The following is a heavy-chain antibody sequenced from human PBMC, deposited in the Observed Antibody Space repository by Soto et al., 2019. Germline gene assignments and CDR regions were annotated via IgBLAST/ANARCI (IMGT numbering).Heavy chain of an antibody. J-gene: IGHJ4*02. Sequence: SETLSLTCTVSGGSISSSSYYWVWIRQPPGKGLEWIGSIYYSGSTYYNPSLKSRVTISVDTSKNQFPLKLSSVTAADTAVYYCAYDXTQSSPPYYYGSGSHDYWGQGTLVTVSS. CDR3: AYDXTQSSPPYYYGSGSHDY. D-gene: IGHD3-10*01. V-gene: IGHV4-39*01. CDR2: IYYSGST. CDR1: GGSISSSSYY.